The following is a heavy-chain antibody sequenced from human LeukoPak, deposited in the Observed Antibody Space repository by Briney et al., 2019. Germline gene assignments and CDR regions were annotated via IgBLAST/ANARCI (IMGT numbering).Heavy chain of an antibody. V-gene: IGHV3-23*01. J-gene: IGHJ5*02. CDR1: GFTFGNYA. D-gene: IGHD3-3*01. Sequence: GGSLGLSXAASGFTFGNYAMNWVRQAPGKGLEWVTSLSSSGGNPNYADSVKGRFTISRDNSKNTLFLQMNSLRAEDTALYSCAKCARTPEGGSGWCNWFDTWGQGTQVTVSS. CDR3: AKCARTPEGGSGWCNWFDT. CDR2: LSSSGGNP.